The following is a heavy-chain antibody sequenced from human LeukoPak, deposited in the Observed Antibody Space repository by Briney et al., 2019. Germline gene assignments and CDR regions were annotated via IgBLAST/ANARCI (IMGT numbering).Heavy chain of an antibody. V-gene: IGHV5-51*01. D-gene: IGHD3-10*01. CDR2: IYPGDSDT. CDR3: ARAGSGLLWFGESPDY. J-gene: IGHJ4*02. CDR1: GYSFTSYW. Sequence: GESLKISCKGSGYSFTSYWIGWVRQMPGKGLEWMGIIYPGDSDTRYSPSFQGQVTISADKSISTAYLQWSSLKASDTAMYYCARAGSGLLWFGESPDYWGQGTLVTVSS.